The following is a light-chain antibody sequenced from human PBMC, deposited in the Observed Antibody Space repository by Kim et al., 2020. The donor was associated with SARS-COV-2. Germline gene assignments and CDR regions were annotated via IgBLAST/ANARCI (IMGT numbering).Light chain of an antibody. J-gene: IGLJ1*01. V-gene: IGLV2-14*03. CDR3: SSYTTSHTYV. CDR2: DVS. Sequence: GQSITISCTGTSSDIGDYYYVSWYQVHPDKGPRVLIYDVSKRPSGVSNRFSGSNSGNTASLTISGLQAEDEADYYCSSYTTSHTYVFGSGTKVTVL. CDR1: SSDIGDYYY.